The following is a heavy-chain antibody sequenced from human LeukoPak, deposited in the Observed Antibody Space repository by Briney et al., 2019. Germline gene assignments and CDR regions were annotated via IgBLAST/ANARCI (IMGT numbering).Heavy chain of an antibody. Sequence: GGSLRLSCAASGFTFSSYAMHWVRQAPGKGLEYVSAISSNGGSTYYANSVKGRFTISRDNSKNTLYLQMGSLRAEDMAVYYCARSITSYYGSDMDWNWFDPWGQGTLVTVSS. J-gene: IGHJ5*02. CDR3: ARSITSYYGSDMDWNWFDP. D-gene: IGHD3-10*01. V-gene: IGHV3-64*01. CDR1: GFTFSSYA. CDR2: ISSNGGST.